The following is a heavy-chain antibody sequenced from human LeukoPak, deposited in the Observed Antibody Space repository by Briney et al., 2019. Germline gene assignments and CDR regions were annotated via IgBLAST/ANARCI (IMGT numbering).Heavy chain of an antibody. D-gene: IGHD1-26*01. J-gene: IGHJ3*02. V-gene: IGHV1-46*01. Sequence: ASVKVSCKASGYSFTSHYMYWVRQAPGEGLEWMGIINPSGGSTSYPQKFQGRVTMTRDTSTSTVYMELSSLRSEDTAVYYCARGGRGSPWGAFDIWGQGTMVTVSS. CDR2: INPSGGST. CDR3: ARGGRGSPWGAFDI. CDR1: GYSFTSHY.